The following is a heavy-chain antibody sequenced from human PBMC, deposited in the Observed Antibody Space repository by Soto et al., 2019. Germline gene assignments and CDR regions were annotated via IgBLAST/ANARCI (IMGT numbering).Heavy chain of an antibody. CDR1: GGSFSGYS. CDR3: ARGLFSETHYSGGRYFFAY. CDR2: INDGGSA. D-gene: IGHD1-26*01. V-gene: IGHV4-34*01. J-gene: IGHJ4*02. Sequence: SETLSLSCAVYGGSFSGYSWTWIRQSPGKGLEWIGQINDGGSANYNPSLKSRVTISVDTSNNEFFLELSSVTAADTAVYYCARGLFSETHYSGGRYFFAYWGQGTLVTVSS.